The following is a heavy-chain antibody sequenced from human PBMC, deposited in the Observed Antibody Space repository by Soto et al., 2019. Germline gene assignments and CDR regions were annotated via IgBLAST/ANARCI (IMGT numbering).Heavy chain of an antibody. Sequence: LRLSCAASGFTFSNAWMSWVRQAPGKGLEWVGRIKSKTDGGTTDYAAPVKGRFTISRDDSKNTLHLQMNSLKTEDTAVYYCTTVNYYDSSGYWAQDYWGQGTLVTVSS. CDR3: TTVNYYDSSGYWAQDY. V-gene: IGHV3-15*01. CDR1: GFTFSNAW. J-gene: IGHJ4*02. D-gene: IGHD3-22*01. CDR2: IKSKTDGGTT.